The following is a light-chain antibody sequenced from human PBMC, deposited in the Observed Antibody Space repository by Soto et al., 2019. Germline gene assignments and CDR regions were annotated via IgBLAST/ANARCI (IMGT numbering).Light chain of an antibody. Sequence: EIVLTQSPATLSMSPGERATLSCRASQSVSNNLAWYQQKPGQAPRLLIYGTSARATDIPARFSGSGSGTEFTLTISSLQSEDSAVYYCQQYNDWPLFGAGTKVDIK. V-gene: IGKV3D-15*01. CDR3: QQYNDWPL. CDR2: GTS. CDR1: QSVSNN. J-gene: IGKJ4*01.